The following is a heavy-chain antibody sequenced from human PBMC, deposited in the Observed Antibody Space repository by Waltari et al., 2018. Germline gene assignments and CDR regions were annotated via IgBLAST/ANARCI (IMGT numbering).Heavy chain of an antibody. CDR3: ARDEGGYDSPLDAFDI. CDR1: GFTVSSNY. CDR2: IYSGGST. V-gene: IGHV3-53*01. Sequence: EVQLVESGGGLIQPGGSLRLSCAASGFTVSSNYMSWVRQAPGKGLEWVSVIYSGGSTYYADSVKGRFTISRDNSKNTLYLQMNSLRAEDTAVYYCARDEGGYDSPLDAFDIWGQGTMVTVSS. D-gene: IGHD5-12*01. J-gene: IGHJ3*02.